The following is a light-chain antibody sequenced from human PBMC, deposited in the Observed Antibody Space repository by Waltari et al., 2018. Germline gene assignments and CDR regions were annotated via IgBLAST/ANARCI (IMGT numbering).Light chain of an antibody. Sequence: QSALTQPPSASGSPGQRFTLPGSGISHDVALNSVSVFQQLPGTAPKLLIFSNNQRPPGVPDRFAASKSDTSASLAVSGLRSEDEADYYCAAWDDSLSGLVVFGGGTKLTVL. CDR2: SNN. J-gene: IGLJ2*01. CDR1: SHDVALNS. CDR3: AAWDDSLSGLVV. V-gene: IGLV1-47*02.